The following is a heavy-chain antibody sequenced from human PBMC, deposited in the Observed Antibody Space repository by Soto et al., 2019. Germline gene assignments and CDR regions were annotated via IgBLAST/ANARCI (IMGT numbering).Heavy chain of an antibody. CDR1: GFMFGTYW. Sequence: GGSLRLSCAATGFMFGTYWMSWVRQAPGKWLEWVANIKHDGNEKYYADSVKGRFTVSRDNVKNFLHLQMSSLRGDDTGVYFCVRATLSWGHYYFRGLDVWGQGTTFTVSS. CDR3: VRATLSWGHYYFRGLDV. CDR2: IKHDGNEK. D-gene: IGHD3-22*01. J-gene: IGHJ6*02. V-gene: IGHV3-7*01.